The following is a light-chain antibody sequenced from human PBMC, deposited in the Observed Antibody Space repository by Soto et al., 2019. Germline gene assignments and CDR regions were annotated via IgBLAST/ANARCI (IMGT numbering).Light chain of an antibody. V-gene: IGKV3-20*01. Sequence: EIVLTQSPGTLSLSPGEIDTLSCMSRKSVSSNYFAWYQHKPGPAPRLLIYAASDRATGTPDRFSGGWSWPDFTLTITRLEHDDFAVYYFQQYGRSPPATFGGGTKVDI. CDR1: KSVSSNY. CDR2: AAS. CDR3: QQYGRSPPAT. J-gene: IGKJ4*01.